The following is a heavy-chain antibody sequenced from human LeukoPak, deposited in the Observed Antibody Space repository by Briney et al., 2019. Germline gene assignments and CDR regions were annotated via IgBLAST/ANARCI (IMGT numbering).Heavy chain of an antibody. CDR3: AVDNRDF. CDR2: IYTSGNT. CDR1: GGSISNYH. Sequence: SETLSLTCTVSGGSISNYHWSWIRQAAGKGLEWLGRIYTSGNTIYNPSLQSRVTISVDVSKNQFSLRLISMTAADTGIYYCAVDNRDFWGQGTLVTVSS. J-gene: IGHJ4*02. D-gene: IGHD2/OR15-2a*01. V-gene: IGHV4-4*07.